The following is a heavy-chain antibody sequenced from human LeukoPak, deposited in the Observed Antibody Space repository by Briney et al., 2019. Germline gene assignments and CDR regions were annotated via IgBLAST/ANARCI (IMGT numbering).Heavy chain of an antibody. Sequence: PGGSLRLSCAASGFTFSSYAMSWVRQAPGKGPEWVSAISGSGGSTYYADSVKGRFTISRDNSKNTLYLQMNSLRAEDTAVYYCAKVRDIVVVPAGYFDYWGQGTLVTVSS. CDR3: AKVRDIVVVPAGYFDY. V-gene: IGHV3-23*01. J-gene: IGHJ4*02. CDR1: GFTFSSYA. CDR2: ISGSGGST. D-gene: IGHD2-2*01.